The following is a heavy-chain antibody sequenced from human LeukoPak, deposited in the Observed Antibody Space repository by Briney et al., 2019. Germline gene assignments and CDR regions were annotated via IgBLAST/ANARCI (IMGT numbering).Heavy chain of an antibody. CDR2: ISGSGGST. CDR1: GFTFSSYA. J-gene: IGHJ4*02. D-gene: IGHD3-22*01. Sequence: GGSLRLSCAASGFTFSSYAMSWVRQAPGKGLEWVSAISGSGGSTYYADSVKGRFTISRDNSKNTLYLQMNSLRAEDTAVYYCAEDRRYYYDSSGYYHLDYWGQGTLVTVSS. CDR3: AEDRRYYYDSSGYYHLDY. V-gene: IGHV3-23*01.